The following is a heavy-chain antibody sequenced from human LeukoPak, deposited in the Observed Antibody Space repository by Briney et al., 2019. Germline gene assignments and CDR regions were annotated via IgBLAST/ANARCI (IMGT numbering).Heavy chain of an antibody. CDR1: GYTCTDYY. CDR3: ARANFLYCSSSTCLFDY. Sequence: ASVTVACKASGYTCTDYYMHWVRHAPGQGFEWMGWINPNDGDTNYAQKFQGRVTMTRDTSISTAHMEVSRLRSDDTAVYYCARANFLYCSSSTCLFDYWGQGTLVTVSS. CDR2: INPNDGDT. V-gene: IGHV1-2*02. D-gene: IGHD2-2*01. J-gene: IGHJ4*02.